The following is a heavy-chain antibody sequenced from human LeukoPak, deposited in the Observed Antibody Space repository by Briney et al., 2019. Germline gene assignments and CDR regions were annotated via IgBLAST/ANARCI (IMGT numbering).Heavy chain of an antibody. J-gene: IGHJ3*02. V-gene: IGHV3-23*01. CDR2: ITGNGVST. CDR3: AKPSKQWLVYAFDI. CDR1: GFTFNNYA. Sequence: GGSLRLSCAAPGFTFNNYAMNWVRQAPGKGLEWVSGITGNGVSTYYADSVKGRFTISRDNSKNTLFLQMNSLRAEDTAIYYCAKPSKQWLVYAFDIWGQGTVVTVSS. D-gene: IGHD6-19*01.